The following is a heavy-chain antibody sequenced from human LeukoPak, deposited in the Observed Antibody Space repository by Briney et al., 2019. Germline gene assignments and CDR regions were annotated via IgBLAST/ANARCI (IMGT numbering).Heavy chain of an antibody. CDR3: ARDPIADSPTSGVYYYYMDV. J-gene: IGHJ6*03. D-gene: IGHD6-13*01. Sequence: GASVKVSCKASGGTFSSYAISWVRQAPGQGLEWMGRIIPILGIANYAQKFQGRVTITADESTSTAYMELSSLRSEDTAVYYCARDPIADSPTSGVYYYYMDVWGKGTTVTVSS. CDR2: IIPILGIA. V-gene: IGHV1-69*04. CDR1: GGTFSSYA.